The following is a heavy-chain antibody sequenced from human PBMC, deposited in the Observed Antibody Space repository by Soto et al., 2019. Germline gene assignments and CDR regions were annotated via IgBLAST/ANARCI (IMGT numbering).Heavy chain of an antibody. Sequence: SEMLCLTWTVAYGSIVSRLYYWSLVRQSPGKGLEWIESIYYSGSTHYNPSLKSRVTVSVDTSKNQFSLKLTSVTAADTAVYFCVSHRNYIVVSGSFFDYWSQGILVTVSS. V-gene: IGHV4-39*01. J-gene: IGHJ4*02. CDR2: IYYSGST. D-gene: IGHD6-19*01. CDR3: VSHRNYIVVSGSFFDY. CDR1: YGSIVSRLYY.